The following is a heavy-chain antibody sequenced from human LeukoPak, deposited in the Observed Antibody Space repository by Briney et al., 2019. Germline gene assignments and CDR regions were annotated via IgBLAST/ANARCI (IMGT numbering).Heavy chain of an antibody. CDR2: IKSKTDGATT. V-gene: IGHV3-15*01. Sequence: GGSLKHSCEASGFTFSNARMSWVRQAPGKGLEWVGRIKSKTDGATTDYAAPVKGRFTISRDDSKNTVYLEMSSLKTDDTAVYFCTTPSSWALSLAASDTRLGYWGQGTLVTVSS. D-gene: IGHD6-6*01. CDR1: GFTFSNAR. J-gene: IGHJ4*02. CDR3: TTPSSWALSLAASDTRLGY.